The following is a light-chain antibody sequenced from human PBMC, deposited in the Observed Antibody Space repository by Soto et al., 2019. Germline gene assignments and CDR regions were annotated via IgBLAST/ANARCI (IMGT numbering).Light chain of an antibody. CDR2: DGS. Sequence: DIQMTQSPSTLSASIGDRIIITCRASQSINTWLAWYQQKPGEAPKLLIYDGSTLARGVPSRFSGSGSETEFTLTICRLQPDDFATFYCQQYQTYSRTFGQGTKVEV. V-gene: IGKV1-5*03. J-gene: IGKJ1*01. CDR1: QSINTW. CDR3: QQYQTYSRT.